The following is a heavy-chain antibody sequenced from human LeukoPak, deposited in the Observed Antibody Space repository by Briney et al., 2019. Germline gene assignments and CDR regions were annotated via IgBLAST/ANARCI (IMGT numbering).Heavy chain of an antibody. V-gene: IGHV3-23*01. D-gene: IGHD6-13*01. CDR3: AKDPKILSIAAAGTSSY. J-gene: IGHJ4*02. Sequence: GGSLRLSCAASGFTFSSYEMNWVRQAPGKGLEWVSAISGSGGSTYYADSVKGRFTISRDNSKNTLYLQMNSLRAEDTAVYYCAKDPKILSIAAAGTSSYWGQGTLVTVSS. CDR1: GFTFSSYE. CDR2: ISGSGGST.